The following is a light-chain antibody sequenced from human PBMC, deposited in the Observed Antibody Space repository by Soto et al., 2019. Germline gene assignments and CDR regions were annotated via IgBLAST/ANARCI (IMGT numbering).Light chain of an antibody. J-gene: IGLJ1*01. Sequence: QSALTQPASVSGSPGQSITISCTGTSSDVGTYNYVSWYQQHPGKAPRLMIFEVSNRPSGVSNRFSGSKSGNTASLTISRLQVEDEADYYCSAYTRTSTIVFGIGTKVTVL. CDR1: SSDVGTYNY. CDR3: SAYTRTSTIV. V-gene: IGLV2-14*01. CDR2: EVS.